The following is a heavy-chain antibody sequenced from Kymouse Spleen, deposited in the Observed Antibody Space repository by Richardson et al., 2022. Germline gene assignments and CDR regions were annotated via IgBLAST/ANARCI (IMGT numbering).Heavy chain of an antibody. D-gene: IGHD1-7*01. Sequence: QVQLVESGGGVVQPGRSLRLSCAASGFTFSSYGMHWVRQAPGKGLEWVAVISYDGSNKYYADSVKGRFTISRDNSKNTLYLQMNSLRAEDTAVYYCAKEGLELRHYYGMDVWGQGTTVTVSS. J-gene: IGHJ6*02. CDR1: GFTFSSYG. CDR3: AKEGLELRHYYGMDV. CDR2: ISYDGSNK. V-gene: IGHV3-30*18.